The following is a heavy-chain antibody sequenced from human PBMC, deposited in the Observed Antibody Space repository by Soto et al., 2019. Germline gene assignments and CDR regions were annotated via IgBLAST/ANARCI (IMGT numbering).Heavy chain of an antibody. V-gene: IGHV1-69*13. CDR1: GGTFSGYA. CDR3: ARAKGGTYCSSTSCYPRYYYYGMDV. J-gene: IGHJ6*02. D-gene: IGHD2-2*01. CDR2: IIPIFGTA. Sequence: SVKVSCKASGGTFSGYAISWVRPAPGQGLEWMGGIIPIFGTANYAQKFQGRVTITADESTSTAYMELSSLRSEDTAVYYCARAKGGTYCSSTSCYPRYYYYGMDVWGQGTTVTVSS.